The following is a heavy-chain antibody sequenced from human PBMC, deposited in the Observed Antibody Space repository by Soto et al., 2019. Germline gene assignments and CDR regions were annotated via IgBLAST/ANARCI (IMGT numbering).Heavy chain of an antibody. Sequence: PGGSLRLSCAASGFTFRTYAMHWVRQAPGKGLEWVAVAWYGGTIEYYADSVKGRFTLSRDNSKNTLYLQMNSLRADDTAVYYCARVSLEYNNYAWFDPWGQRTLVTVSS. CDR1: GFTFRTYA. CDR2: AWYGGTIE. J-gene: IGHJ5*02. CDR3: ARVSLEYNNYAWFDP. V-gene: IGHV3-33*01. D-gene: IGHD4-4*01.